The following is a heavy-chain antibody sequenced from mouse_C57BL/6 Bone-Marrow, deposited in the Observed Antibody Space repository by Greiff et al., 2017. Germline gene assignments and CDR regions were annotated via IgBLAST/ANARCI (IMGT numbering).Heavy chain of an antibody. J-gene: IGHJ1*03. CDR3: ARQNWDEGDWYFDV. V-gene: IGHV5-15*01. D-gene: IGHD4-1*01. CDR2: ISNLAYSI. Sequence: EVQLVESGGGLVQPGGSLKLSCAASGFTFSDYGMAWVRQAPRKGPEWVAFISNLAYSIYYADTVTGRFTISRENAKNTLYLEMSSLRSEDTAMYYCARQNWDEGDWYFDVWGTGTTVTVSS. CDR1: GFTFSDYG.